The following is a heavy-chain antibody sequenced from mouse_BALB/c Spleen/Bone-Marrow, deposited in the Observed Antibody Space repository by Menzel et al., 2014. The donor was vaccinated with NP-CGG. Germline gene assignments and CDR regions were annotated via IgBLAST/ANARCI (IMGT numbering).Heavy chain of an antibody. CDR3: TRRLTGSYAMDY. CDR2: IYPSDSYT. Sequence: QVQLQQSGAELVRPGASVKLSCKASGYTFTSYWLNWVKQRPGQGLEWIGNIYPSDSYTNYNQKFKDKATLTVDKSSSTAYMQLSSPTSEDSAVYYCTRRLTGSYAMDYWGQGTSVTVSS. J-gene: IGHJ4*01. V-gene: IGHV1-69*02. D-gene: IGHD4-1*01. CDR1: GYTFTSYW.